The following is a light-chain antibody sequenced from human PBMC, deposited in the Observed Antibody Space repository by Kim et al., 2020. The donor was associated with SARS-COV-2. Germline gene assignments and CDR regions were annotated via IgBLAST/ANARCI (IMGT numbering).Light chain of an antibody. J-gene: IGKJ5*01. CDR2: AAS. CDR3: QQYQSYPVT. Sequence: ASVGDLVTMTCRASQDIKNNLVWFQPKPGKAPRSLIYAASSLQSGVPSKFSGSVSRTDFTLTISSLQPEDFATYYCQQYQSYPVTFGQGTRLEI. V-gene: IGKV1-16*02. CDR1: QDIKNN.